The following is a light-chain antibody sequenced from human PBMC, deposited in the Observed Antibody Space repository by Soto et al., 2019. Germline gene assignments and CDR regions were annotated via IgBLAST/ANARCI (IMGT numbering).Light chain of an antibody. CDR1: SSDVGGYKY. Sequence: QSVLTQPPSASGSPGQSVTISCTGTSSDVGGYKYVSWYQHYPGKAPKLMIYDVNKRPSGVPDRFSGSKSGNTASLTVSGLQAEDEADYYCFSYAGSNNYVFGTGTKVTVL. CDR3: FSYAGSNNYV. CDR2: DVN. J-gene: IGLJ1*01. V-gene: IGLV2-8*01.